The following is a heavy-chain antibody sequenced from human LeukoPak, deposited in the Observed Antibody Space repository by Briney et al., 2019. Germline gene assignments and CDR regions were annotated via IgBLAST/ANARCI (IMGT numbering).Heavy chain of an antibody. Sequence: GGSLRLSCAASGFTVSSNYMSWVRQAPGKGLEWGSVIYSGGSTYYADSVKGRFTISRDNSKNTLYLQMNSLRAEDTAVYYCAREPRITMVRGNYYFDYWGQGTLVTVSS. J-gene: IGHJ4*02. CDR3: AREPRITMVRGNYYFDY. D-gene: IGHD3-10*01. CDR2: IYSGGST. V-gene: IGHV3-66*01. CDR1: GFTVSSNY.